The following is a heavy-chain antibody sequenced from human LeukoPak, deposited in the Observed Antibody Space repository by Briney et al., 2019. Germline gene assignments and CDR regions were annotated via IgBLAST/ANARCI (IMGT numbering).Heavy chain of an antibody. J-gene: IGHJ4*02. CDR2: IYYSGST. CDR3: ARDVGASNFDS. D-gene: IGHD1-26*01. Sequence: SETLSLTCTVSGGSISSYYWSWIRQPPWKGLEWIGYIYYSGSTNYNPSLKSRVTISVDTSKNQFSLKLSSVTAADTAVYYCARDVGASNFDSWGQGVQVTVSS. CDR1: GGSISSYY. V-gene: IGHV4-59*12.